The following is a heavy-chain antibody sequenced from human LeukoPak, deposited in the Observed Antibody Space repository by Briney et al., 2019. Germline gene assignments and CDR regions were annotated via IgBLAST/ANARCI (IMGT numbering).Heavy chain of an antibody. V-gene: IGHV3-30*18. J-gene: IGHJ4*02. Sequence: PGRSLRLSCAASGFTFSSYGMHWVRQAPGKGLEWVAVISYDGSNKYYADSVKGRFTISRDNSKNTLYLQMNSLRAEDTAVYYCAKDLERHIVVVTASAVDYRGQGTLVTVSS. CDR3: AKDLERHIVVVTASAVDY. CDR1: GFTFSSYG. CDR2: ISYDGSNK. D-gene: IGHD2-21*02.